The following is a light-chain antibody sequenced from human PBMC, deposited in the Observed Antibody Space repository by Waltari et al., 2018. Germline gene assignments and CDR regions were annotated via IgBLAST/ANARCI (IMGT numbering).Light chain of an antibody. CDR3: GSKTPGGMVV. Sequence: QSALTQPASVSGSPGQSITISCTGTSSDVGASDYVSWYQQHPGKAPKLIISDVSRRPSGVSTRFSGSKSGNTASLTISGLQAKDEADYSCGSKTPGGMVVFGGGTKLAVL. CDR1: SSDVGASDY. J-gene: IGLJ2*01. CDR2: DVS. V-gene: IGLV2-14*03.